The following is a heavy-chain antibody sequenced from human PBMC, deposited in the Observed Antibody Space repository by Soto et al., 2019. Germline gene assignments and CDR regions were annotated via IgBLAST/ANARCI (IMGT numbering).Heavy chain of an antibody. J-gene: IGHJ4*02. CDR3: ARAPKGPNRYSNTTWFDY. D-gene: IGHD6-13*01. Sequence: WETLSLTCSVSGVSISSYYLSWIRQPPGKGLEWIGRIYNDESTNYNPSLKSRVTMSVDTSKNHFYLKLSPVTAADTAVYYCARAPKGPNRYSNTTWFDYWGQGTLVTVSS. V-gene: IGHV4-4*07. CDR1: GVSISSYY. CDR2: IYNDEST.